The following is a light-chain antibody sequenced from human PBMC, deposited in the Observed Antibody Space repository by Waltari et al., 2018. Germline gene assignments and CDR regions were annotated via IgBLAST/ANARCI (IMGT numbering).Light chain of an antibody. V-gene: IGLV3-1*01. CDR1: ILGSKY. CDR2: QDI. CDR3: QALGSNRWV. Sequence: SSELTQPPSVSVSPGQTASITCSGDILGSKYASWYKHKPGQSPRLVIYQDINRPSGIPERFSGSKSGNTATLTISGTQAMDDADYYCQALGSNRWVFGGGTKLTVL. J-gene: IGLJ3*02.